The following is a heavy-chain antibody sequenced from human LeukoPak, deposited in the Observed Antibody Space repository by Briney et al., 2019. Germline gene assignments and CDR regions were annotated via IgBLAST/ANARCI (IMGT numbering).Heavy chain of an antibody. Sequence: SETLSLTCTVSGGSISSGDYYWSWIRQPPGKGLEWIGYIYYSGSTNYNPSLKSRVTISVDTSKNQFSLKLSSVTAADTAVYYCARGDYYGSGSYYRYFDYWGQGTLVTVSS. V-gene: IGHV4-30-4*08. J-gene: IGHJ4*02. CDR2: IYYSGST. D-gene: IGHD3-10*01. CDR3: ARGDYYGSGSYYRYFDY. CDR1: GGSISSGDYY.